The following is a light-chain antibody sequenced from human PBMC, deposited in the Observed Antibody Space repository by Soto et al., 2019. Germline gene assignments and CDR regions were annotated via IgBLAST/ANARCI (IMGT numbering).Light chain of an antibody. CDR2: EVS. Sequence: QSALTQPRSVSGSPGQSVTISCTGTSSDVGGYNYVSWYQQHPGKAPKLMIYEVSNRPSGVSNRFSGSKSGNTASLTISGLQAEDEADYYCSSYTSSSTLSVFGTGTKLTVL. CDR1: SSDVGGYNY. V-gene: IGLV2-14*01. CDR3: SSYTSSSTLSV. J-gene: IGLJ1*01.